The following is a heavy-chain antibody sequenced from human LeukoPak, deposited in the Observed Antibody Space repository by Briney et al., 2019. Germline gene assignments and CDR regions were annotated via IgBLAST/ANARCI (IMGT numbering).Heavy chain of an antibody. D-gene: IGHD3-10*01. J-gene: IGHJ5*02. CDR1: GYTFNGYY. CDR2: INPNSGGT. Sequence: ASVKVSCKASGYTFNGYYMHWVRQAPGQRLEWMGWINPNSGGTNYAQKFQGRVTMTRDTSISTAYMELSRLRSDDTAVYYCARGGYDGYWFDPWGQGTLVTVSS. V-gene: IGHV1-2*02. CDR3: ARGGYDGYWFDP.